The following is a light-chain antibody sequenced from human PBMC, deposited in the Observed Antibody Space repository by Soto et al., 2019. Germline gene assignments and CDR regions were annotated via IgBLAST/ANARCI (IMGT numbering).Light chain of an antibody. J-gene: IGKJ2*01. CDR3: RQYGSSPSYT. CDR2: GAS. V-gene: IGKV3-20*01. CDR1: QNVSSSSY. Sequence: ELVLTQSPGTLSLSPGERATLSCRASQNVSSSSYLAWYQQKPGQAPRLLIYGASSRATGISDRFSGSGSATDFTLTISRLEPEDFAVYYCRQYGSSPSYTFGQGTKLEIK.